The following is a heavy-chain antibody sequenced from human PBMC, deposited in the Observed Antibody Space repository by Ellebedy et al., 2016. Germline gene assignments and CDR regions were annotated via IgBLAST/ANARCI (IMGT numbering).Heavy chain of an antibody. Sequence: SETLSLXXSVSGGSFSGSDSFWGWTRQAPGKGLEWIGNIYHRGSTYYNPSLKSRVTISVDTANNQFFLKLSSVTAADTAVYYCAREGSGWNRLDYWGQGTLVTVSS. D-gene: IGHD6-19*01. J-gene: IGHJ4*02. CDR1: GGSFSGSDSF. V-gene: IGHV4-39*02. CDR2: IYHRGST. CDR3: AREGSGWNRLDY.